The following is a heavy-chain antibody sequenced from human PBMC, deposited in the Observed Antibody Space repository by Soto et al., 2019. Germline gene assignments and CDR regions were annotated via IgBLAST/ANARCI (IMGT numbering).Heavy chain of an antibody. V-gene: IGHV3-48*01. CDR3: ARDNFLAAAGTVDY. CDR2: ISSSSSTI. Sequence: GGSLRLSCAASGFTFSSYSMNWVRQAPGKGLEWVSYISSSSSTIYYADSVKGRFTISRDNAKNSLYLQMNSLRAEDTAVYYCARDNFLAAAGTVDYWGQGTLVTVSS. CDR1: GFTFSSYS. J-gene: IGHJ4*02. D-gene: IGHD6-13*01.